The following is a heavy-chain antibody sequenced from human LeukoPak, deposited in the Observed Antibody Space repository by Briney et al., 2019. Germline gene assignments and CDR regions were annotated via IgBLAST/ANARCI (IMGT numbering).Heavy chain of an antibody. V-gene: IGHV3-23*01. CDR1: GFTFSTYA. Sequence: GGSLRLSCAASGFTFSTYAMSWVRQAPGKGLEWVSAISGSGDGTYYVDSVKGRFTISRDNSKNTLFLQMNRLSPEDTALYYCAKYAFAGAPVYDSWGQGTLVTVSS. J-gene: IGHJ5*01. CDR2: ISGSGDGT. CDR3: AKYAFAGAPVYDS. D-gene: IGHD2/OR15-2a*01.